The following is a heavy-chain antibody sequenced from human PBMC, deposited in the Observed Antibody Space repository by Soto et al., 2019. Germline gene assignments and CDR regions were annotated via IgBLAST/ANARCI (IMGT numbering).Heavy chain of an antibody. CDR2: ISGSGGST. J-gene: IGHJ4*02. D-gene: IGHD3-22*01. CDR3: AKDLHDSSGYRIDY. CDR1: GFTFSSYA. V-gene: IGHV3-23*01. Sequence: PGGSLRLSCAASGFTFSSYAMSWVRQAPGKGLEWVSAISGSGGSTYYADSVKGRFTISRDNSKNTLYLQMNSLRAEDTAVYYCAKDLHDSSGYRIDYLGQGTLVTVSS.